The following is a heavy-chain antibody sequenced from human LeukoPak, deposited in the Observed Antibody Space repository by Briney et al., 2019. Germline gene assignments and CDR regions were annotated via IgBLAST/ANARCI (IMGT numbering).Heavy chain of an antibody. CDR2: ISGSGGST. D-gene: IGHD4-17*01. CDR3: ARVTVTTAFDI. J-gene: IGHJ3*02. V-gene: IGHV3-23*01. CDR1: GFTFSSYG. Sequence: GGSLRLSCAASGFTFSSYGMSWVRQAPGKGLEWVSAISGSGGSTYYADSVKGRFTISRDNAKNSLYLQMNSLRAEDTALYYCARVTVTTAFDIWGQGTMVTVSS.